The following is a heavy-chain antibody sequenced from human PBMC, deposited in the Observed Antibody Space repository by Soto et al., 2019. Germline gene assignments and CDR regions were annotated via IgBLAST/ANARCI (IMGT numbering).Heavy chain of an antibody. CDR2: ISGSGSTI. V-gene: IGHV3-11*01. Sequence: GGSLRLSCAASGFTFSDYYISWIRQAPGKGLEWVSYISGSGSTIYYADSVKGRFTMSRDNAKNSLYLQMNSLRAEDTAMYYCARESSGWYVDYWGQGNLVTVSS. CDR1: GFTFSDYY. CDR3: ARESSGWYVDY. J-gene: IGHJ4*02. D-gene: IGHD6-19*01.